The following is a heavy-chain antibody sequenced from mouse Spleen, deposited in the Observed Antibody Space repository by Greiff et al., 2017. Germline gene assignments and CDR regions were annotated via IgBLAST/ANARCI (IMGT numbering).Heavy chain of an antibody. CDR2: ISYDGSN. J-gene: IGHJ3*01. CDR1: GYSITSGYY. Sequence: EVKLQQSGPGLVKPSQSLSLTCSVTGYSITSGYYWNWIRQFPGNKLEWMGYISYDGSNNYNPSLKNRISITRDTSKNQFFLKLNSVTTEDTATYYCARDPVGNFWFAYWGQGTLVTVSA. CDR3: ARDPVGNFWFAY. V-gene: IGHV3-6*01. D-gene: IGHD2-1*01.